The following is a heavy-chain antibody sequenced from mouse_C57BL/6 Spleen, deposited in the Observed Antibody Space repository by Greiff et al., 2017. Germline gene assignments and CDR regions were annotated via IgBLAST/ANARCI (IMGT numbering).Heavy chain of an antibody. CDR2: INPGSGGT. D-gene: IGHD1-1*01. V-gene: IGHV1-54*01. Sequence: QVQLQQSGAELVRPGTSVKVSCKASGYAFTNYLIEWVKQRPGQGLEWIGVINPGSGGTNYNEKFKGKATLTADKSSSTAYMQLSSLTSEDSAVXFCARNYVRDYYAMDYWGQGTSVTVSS. J-gene: IGHJ4*01. CDR1: GYAFTNYL. CDR3: ARNYVRDYYAMDY.